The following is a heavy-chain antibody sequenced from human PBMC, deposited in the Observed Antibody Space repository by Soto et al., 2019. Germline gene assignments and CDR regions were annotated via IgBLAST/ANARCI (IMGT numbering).Heavy chain of an antibody. V-gene: IGHV4-34*01. D-gene: IGHD3-10*01. Sequence: QVQLQQWGAGLLKPSETLSLTCAVYGGSFSGYYWSWIRQPPGKGLEWIGSIYYSGSTYYNPSLKSRVTISVDTSKNQFSLKLSSVTAADTAVYYCARHSDVGFGELSRPATAFDIWGQGTMVTVSS. CDR3: ARHSDVGFGELSRPATAFDI. J-gene: IGHJ3*02. CDR1: GGSFSGYY. CDR2: IYYSGST.